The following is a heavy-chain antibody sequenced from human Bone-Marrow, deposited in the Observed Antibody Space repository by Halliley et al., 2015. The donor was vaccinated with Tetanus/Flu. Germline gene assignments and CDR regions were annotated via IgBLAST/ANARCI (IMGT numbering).Heavy chain of an antibody. CDR2: ISSDGSRT. V-gene: IGHV3-74*01. J-gene: IGHJ4*02. Sequence: VPGKGLMGVSRISSDGSRTNYADSVKGRFTISRDNAKNTLYLQMNSLRAEDTAVYYCVQTTVAAYWGQGTLVTVSS. CDR3: VQTTVAAY. D-gene: IGHD4-17*01.